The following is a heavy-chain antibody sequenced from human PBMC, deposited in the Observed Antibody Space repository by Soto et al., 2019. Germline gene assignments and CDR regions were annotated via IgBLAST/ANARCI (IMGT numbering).Heavy chain of an antibody. J-gene: IGHJ5*02. D-gene: IGHD6-19*01. CDR3: ARGGSSEWHTTYFDP. CDR1: GFVFTSYA. V-gene: IGHV3-30-3*01. CDR2: ISYNGINK. Sequence: PGGSLRLSCAASGFVFTSYAIHWVRQAPGKGLEWLALISYNGINKYYADSVKGRFTISRDNSNNTLYLQMNSLRGEDTAMYYCARGGSSEWHTTYFDPWGQGTLVTGAS.